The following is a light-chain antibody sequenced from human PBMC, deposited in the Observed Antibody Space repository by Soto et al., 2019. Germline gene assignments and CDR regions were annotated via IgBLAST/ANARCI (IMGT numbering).Light chain of an antibody. CDR2: GAS. Sequence: EIVLTQSPGTLSLSPGERATLSCRASQSVSSSYLAWYQQKPGQAPRLLIYGASSRATGIPDRFSGSGSGTDFTLTIRRLEPEEFAVYYCQQYGSSPRTFGQGTNVEIK. CDR1: QSVSSSY. CDR3: QQYGSSPRT. J-gene: IGKJ1*01. V-gene: IGKV3-20*01.